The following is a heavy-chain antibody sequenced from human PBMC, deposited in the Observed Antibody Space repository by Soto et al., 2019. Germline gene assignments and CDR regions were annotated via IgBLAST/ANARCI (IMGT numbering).Heavy chain of an antibody. Sequence: PGGSLRLSCAASGFTFSSYGMHWVRQAPGKGLEWVAVISYDGSNKYYADSVKGRFTISRDNSKNTLYLQMNSLRAEDTAVYYCAKDGLQWLIDYWGQGTLVTVSS. CDR1: GFTFSSYG. V-gene: IGHV3-30*18. J-gene: IGHJ4*02. D-gene: IGHD6-19*01. CDR3: AKDGLQWLIDY. CDR2: ISYDGSNK.